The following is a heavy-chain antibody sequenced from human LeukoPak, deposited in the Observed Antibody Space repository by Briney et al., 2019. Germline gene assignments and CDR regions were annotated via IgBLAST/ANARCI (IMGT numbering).Heavy chain of an antibody. V-gene: IGHV4-61*02. CDR2: IYTSGST. J-gene: IGHJ6*03. D-gene: IGHD2-2*01. Sequence: SQTLSLTCTVSGDSISSGSYYWSWIRQPAGKGLEWIGRIYTSGSTNYNPSLKSRVTISVDTSKNQFSLKLSSVTAADTAVYYCAREDIVVVPATLRPAYYMDVWGKGTTVTVSS. CDR3: AREDIVVVPATLRPAYYMDV. CDR1: GDSISSGSYY.